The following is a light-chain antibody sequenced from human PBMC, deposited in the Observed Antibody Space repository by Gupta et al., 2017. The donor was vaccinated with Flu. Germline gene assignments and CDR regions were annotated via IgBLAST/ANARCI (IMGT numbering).Light chain of an antibody. CDR1: SSNIGASYG. Sequence: QSVLTQPPSVSGAPCQRVTISCTGSSSNIGASYGVHWYQQLPGTAPKLLIYDTNNRPSGVPDRFSGSESGTSDSLAITGLQAEDEADYYCQSYDNTLSGWVFGGGTKLTVL. CDR2: DTN. V-gene: IGLV1-40*01. CDR3: QSYDNTLSGWV. J-gene: IGLJ3*02.